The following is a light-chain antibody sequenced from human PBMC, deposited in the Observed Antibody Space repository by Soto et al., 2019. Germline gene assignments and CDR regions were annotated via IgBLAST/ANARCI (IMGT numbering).Light chain of an antibody. V-gene: IGKV1-9*01. Sequence: DIQLTQSPSFLSASVGDRVTITCRASQGISSYLAWYQQKPGKAPNLLIYAASTLQSGVPSRFSGSGSGTDFTLTISSLQPEDFALYYCQQRNSWPPITFGQGTRLEIK. J-gene: IGKJ5*01. CDR3: QQRNSWPPIT. CDR2: AAS. CDR1: QGISSY.